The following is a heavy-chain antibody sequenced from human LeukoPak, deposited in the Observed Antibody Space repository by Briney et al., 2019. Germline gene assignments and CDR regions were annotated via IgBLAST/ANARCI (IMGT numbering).Heavy chain of an antibody. J-gene: IGHJ5*02. CDR3: AKAGGYGSGSYRNWFDP. Sequence: PGGSLRLSCAASGFTFSSYGMSWVRQAPGKGLEWVSGISVNGGGTYYADSVKGRFTISRDNSKDTLYLQMNSLRAEDTAVYYCAKAGGYGSGSYRNWFDPWGQGTLVTVSS. D-gene: IGHD3-10*01. V-gene: IGHV3-23*01. CDR1: GFTFSSYG. CDR2: ISVNGGGT.